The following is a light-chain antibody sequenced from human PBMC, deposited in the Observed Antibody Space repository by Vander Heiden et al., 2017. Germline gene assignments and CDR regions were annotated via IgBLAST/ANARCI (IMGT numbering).Light chain of an antibody. V-gene: IGLV2-11*01. Sequence: SALTQPRSVSGSAGQSVTISCTGTSSDVGEYIYVSWYQQHPGKAPKLIIYDVTERPSGIPGRFSGSKSGNTASLTISGLQAGDEADYYCCSYAGSYSWVFGGGTTLTVL. J-gene: IGLJ3*02. CDR3: CSYAGSYSWV. CDR2: DVT. CDR1: SSDVGEYIY.